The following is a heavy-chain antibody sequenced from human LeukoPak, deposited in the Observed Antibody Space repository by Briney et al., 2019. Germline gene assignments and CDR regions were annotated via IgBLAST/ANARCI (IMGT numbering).Heavy chain of an antibody. V-gene: IGHV3-33*06. CDR3: AKVVAGNIDYYFDY. CDR1: GFSFSSYG. D-gene: IGHD2/OR15-2a*01. J-gene: IGHJ4*02. CDR2: IWYDGSKK. Sequence: GGSLRLSCAASGFSFSSYGMHWVRQAPGKGLEWVAVIWYDGSKKYYADSVKGRFIISRDNSRNTLYLQMNSLRVEHTAVYYCAKVVAGNIDYYFDYWGQGILVAVSS.